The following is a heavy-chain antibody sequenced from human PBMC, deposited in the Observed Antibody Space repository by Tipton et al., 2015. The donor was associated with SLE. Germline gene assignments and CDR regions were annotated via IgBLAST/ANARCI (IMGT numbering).Heavy chain of an antibody. V-gene: IGHV4-31*03. CDR2: IYHSGNT. CDR1: GASISSGGYY. CDR3: ARLGLGATHDY. Sequence: TLSLTCTVSGASISSGGYYWSWIRQHPGKGLEYIGYIYHSGNTYYNPSLRSRVRISVDTSVNQFSLDLSSVTAADTAVYYCARLGLGATHDYWGQGTLVTVSS. D-gene: IGHD1-26*01. J-gene: IGHJ4*02.